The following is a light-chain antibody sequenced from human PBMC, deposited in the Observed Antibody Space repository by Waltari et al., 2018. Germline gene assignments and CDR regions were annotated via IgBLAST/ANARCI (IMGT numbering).Light chain of an antibody. CDR3: YSSDSSGTQRV. Sequence: SYELTQPPSVSVSPGQTARIPCSGDALPKKPAYWYQQKSGQAPVLVIYDDSKRPSGIPERFSASTSGTMATLTISGAQVEDEADYYCYSSDSSGTQRVFGGGTMLTVL. CDR2: DDS. V-gene: IGLV3-10*01. CDR1: ALPKKP. J-gene: IGLJ3*02.